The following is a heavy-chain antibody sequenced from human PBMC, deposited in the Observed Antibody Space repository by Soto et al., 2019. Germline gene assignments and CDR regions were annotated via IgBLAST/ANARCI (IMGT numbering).Heavy chain of an antibody. CDR2: IYHSGST. V-gene: IGHV4-4*02. CDR3: ARERLEMGHYYYYMDV. Sequence: SETLSLTCAVSSGSISSSNWWSWVRQPPGKGLEWIGEIYHSGSTNYNPSLKSRVTISVDKSKNQFSLKLSSVTAADTAVYYCARERLEMGHYYYYMDVWGKGTTVTVSS. CDR1: SGSISSSNW. J-gene: IGHJ6*03. D-gene: IGHD1-26*01.